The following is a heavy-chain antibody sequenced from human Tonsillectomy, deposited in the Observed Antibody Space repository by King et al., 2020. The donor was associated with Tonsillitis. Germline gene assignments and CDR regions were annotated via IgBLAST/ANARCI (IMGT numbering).Heavy chain of an antibody. CDR2: IFAGGTT. CDR1: GFTVSTNY. CDR3: ARDSYYYYMDV. Sequence: VQLVESGGGLVQPGGSLRLSCAASGFTVSTNYMSWVRQAPGKGLEWVSIIFAGGTTYYADSVKGRFTISRDNSKNTVYLQMNSLRAEDTAVYFCARDSYYYYMDVWGKGTTVTVSS. J-gene: IGHJ6*03. V-gene: IGHV3-66*01.